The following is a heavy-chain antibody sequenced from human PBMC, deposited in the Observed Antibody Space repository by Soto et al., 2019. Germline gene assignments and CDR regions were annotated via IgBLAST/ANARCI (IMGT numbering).Heavy chain of an antibody. J-gene: IGHJ6*02. Sequence: SETLSLTCAVYGGSFSGYYWSWIRQPPGKGLEWIGEINHSGSTNYNPSLKSRVTISVDTSKNQFSLKLSSVTAADTAVYYCARGGIILVRGVIWHFYSGMVVWGQAITVTVSS. V-gene: IGHV4-34*01. CDR3: ARGGIILVRGVIWHFYSGMVV. CDR2: INHSGST. CDR1: GGSFSGYY. D-gene: IGHD3-10*01.